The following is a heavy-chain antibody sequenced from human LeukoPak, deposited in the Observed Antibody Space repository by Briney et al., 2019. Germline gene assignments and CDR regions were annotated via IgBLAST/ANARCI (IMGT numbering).Heavy chain of an antibody. CDR3: ASPKSYYGSSSYYTHDAFDI. Sequence: HWASVKVSCKASGGTFSSYTISWVREAPGPGLEWMGGIIPIFGTANYAQKFQGKVTITTDESTSTDCMELSSLRSEDTAVYYWASPKSYYGSSSYYTHDAFDIWGQGKMVTVSS. CDR1: GGTFSSYT. D-gene: IGHD3-22*01. V-gene: IGHV1-69*05. J-gene: IGHJ3*02. CDR2: IIPIFGTA.